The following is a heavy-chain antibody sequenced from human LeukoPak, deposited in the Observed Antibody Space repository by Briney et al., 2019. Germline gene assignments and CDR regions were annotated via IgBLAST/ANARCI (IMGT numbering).Heavy chain of an antibody. V-gene: IGHV3-11*01. CDR3: AASRAAAGSYYYYGMDV. J-gene: IGHJ6*02. CDR2: ISSSGSTI. CDR1: GFTFSDYY. D-gene: IGHD6-13*01. Sequence: GGSLRLSCAASGFTFSDYYMSWIRQAPGKGLEWVSYISSSGSTIYYADSVKGRFTISRDNAKNSLYLQMNSLRAEDTAVYYCAASRAAAGSYYYYGMDVWGQGTTVTVSS.